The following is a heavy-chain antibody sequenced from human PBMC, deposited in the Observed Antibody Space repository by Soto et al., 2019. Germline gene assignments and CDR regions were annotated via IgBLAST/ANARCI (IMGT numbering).Heavy chain of an antibody. CDR1: GFTFSSYS. CDR3: ARDMYVRGVDRLTIPDY. CDR2: ISSSSSYI. V-gene: IGHV3-21*01. J-gene: IGHJ4*02. D-gene: IGHD3-10*01. Sequence: EVQLVESGGGLVKPGGSLRLSCAASGFTFSSYSMNWVRQAPGKGLEWVSSISSSSSYIYYADSVKGRFTISRDNAKNSLYLQMNSLRAEDTAVYYCARDMYVRGVDRLTIPDYWGQGTLVTVSS.